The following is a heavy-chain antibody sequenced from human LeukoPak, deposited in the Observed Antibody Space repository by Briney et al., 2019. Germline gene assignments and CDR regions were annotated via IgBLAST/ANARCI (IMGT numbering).Heavy chain of an antibody. CDR2: MNPNSGNT. D-gene: IGHD2-21*02. CDR1: GYTFTSYD. CDR3: AKDHPSAPYCGGDCYSSEYFQH. J-gene: IGHJ1*01. Sequence: GASVKVSCKASGYTFTSYDINWVRQATGQGLEWMGWMNPNSGNTGYAQKFQGRVTMARNTSISTAYMELSSLRSEDTAVYYCAKDHPSAPYCGGDCYSSEYFQHWGRAPWSPSPQ. V-gene: IGHV1-8*01.